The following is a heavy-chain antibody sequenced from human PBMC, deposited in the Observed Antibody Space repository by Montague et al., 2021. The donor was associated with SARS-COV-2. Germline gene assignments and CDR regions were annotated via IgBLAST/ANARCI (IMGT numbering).Heavy chain of an antibody. J-gene: IGHJ4*02. CDR3: ARGRPVRGSFRHFDSISSGPFDL. CDR1: RGSFSNYY. CDR2: INQGGAP. D-gene: IGHD3-9*01. V-gene: IGHV4-34*01. Sequence: SDTLSLTRALSRGSFSNYYWSWIRQSPGKGLEWIGEINQGGAPNYTPSPKSRVTISLDTSTKQISLKLNSVTVADTAVFFCARGRPVRGSFRHFDSISSGPFDLWGQGTLVIVS.